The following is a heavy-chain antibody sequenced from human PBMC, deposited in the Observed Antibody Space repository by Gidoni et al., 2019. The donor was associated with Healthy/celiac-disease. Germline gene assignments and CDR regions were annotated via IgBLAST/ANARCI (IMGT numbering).Heavy chain of an antibody. V-gene: IGHV4-31*03. Sequence: QVQLQESGPGLVKPSQTLSLTCTVPGGSISSGGYYWSWIRQHPGKGLEWIGYIYYSGSTYYNPSLKSRVTISVDTSKNQFSLKLSSVTAADTAVYYCARDYRFEGSGYYLSRFDPWGQGTLVTVSS. CDR3: ARDYRFEGSGYYLSRFDP. J-gene: IGHJ5*02. CDR1: GGSISSGGYY. CDR2: IYYSGST. D-gene: IGHD3-3*01.